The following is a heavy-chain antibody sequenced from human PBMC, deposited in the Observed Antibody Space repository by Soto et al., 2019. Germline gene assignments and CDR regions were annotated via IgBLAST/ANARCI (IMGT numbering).Heavy chain of an antibody. CDR1: GGSFSGYY. V-gene: IGHV4-34*01. CDR3: ARVDIVATRGGDY. CDR2: INHSGST. J-gene: IGHJ4*02. Sequence: SETLSLTCAVYGGSFSGYYWSWIRQPPGKGLEWIGEINHSGSTNYNPSLKSRVTISVDTSKNQFSLKLSSVTAADTAVYYCARVDIVATRGGDYWGQGTLVTVSS. D-gene: IGHD5-12*01.